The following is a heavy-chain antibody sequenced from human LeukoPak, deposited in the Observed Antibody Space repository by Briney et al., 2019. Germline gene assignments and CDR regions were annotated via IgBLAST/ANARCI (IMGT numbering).Heavy chain of an antibody. V-gene: IGHV4-34*01. J-gene: IGHJ6*03. Sequence: SETLSLTCAVSGGPFSGYYWSWIRQPPGKGLEWIGEINHSGSTDYNPSLKSRVTISVDTSKKQFSLKLSSVTAADTAVYYCARAGGGVVDASSPYYYYYMDVWGKGTTVTVSS. CDR1: GGPFSGYY. D-gene: IGHD2-15*01. CDR3: ARAGGGVVDASSPYYYYYMDV. CDR2: INHSGST.